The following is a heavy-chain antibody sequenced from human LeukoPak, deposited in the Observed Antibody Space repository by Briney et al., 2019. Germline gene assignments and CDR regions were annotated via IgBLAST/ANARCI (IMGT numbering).Heavy chain of an antibody. V-gene: IGHV4-59*01. J-gene: IGHJ6*03. CDR1: GGSISSYY. CDR2: IYYSGST. Sequence: SETLSLTCTVPGGSISSYYWNWIRQPPGKGLEWIGYIYYSGSTNYNPSLKSRVTISVDTSKNQFSLKLSSVTAADTAVYYCASADYYYYYYMDVWGKGTTVTVSS. CDR3: ASADYYYYYYMDV.